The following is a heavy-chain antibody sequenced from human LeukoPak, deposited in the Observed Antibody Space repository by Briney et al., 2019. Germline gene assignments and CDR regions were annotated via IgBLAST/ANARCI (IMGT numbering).Heavy chain of an antibody. CDR1: GFTFSDYY. CDR3: ARDGYSYGINWFDP. D-gene: IGHD5-18*01. Sequence: GGSLRLSCAASGFTFSDYYMSWIRQAPGKGLEWVSYISSSGSTIYYADSVKGRFTISRDNAKNSLYLQMNSLKAEDTAVYYCARDGYSYGINWFDPWGQGTLVTVSS. J-gene: IGHJ5*02. V-gene: IGHV3-11*04. CDR2: ISSSGSTI.